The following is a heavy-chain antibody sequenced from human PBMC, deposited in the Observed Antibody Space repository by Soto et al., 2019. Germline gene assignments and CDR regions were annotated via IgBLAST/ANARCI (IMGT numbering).Heavy chain of an antibody. V-gene: IGHV3-23*01. CDR1: GFTFSSYA. J-gene: IGHJ6*03. CDR2: ISGSGGST. D-gene: IGHD2-8*01. CDR3: ANLGYCTNGVCYTPPYYYYYMDV. Sequence: GGSLRLSCAASGFTFSSYAMSWVRQAPGKGLEWVSAISGSGGSTYYADSVKGRFTISRDNSKNTLYLQMNSLRAEDTAVYYCANLGYCTNGVCYTPPYYYYYMDVWGKGTTVTVSS.